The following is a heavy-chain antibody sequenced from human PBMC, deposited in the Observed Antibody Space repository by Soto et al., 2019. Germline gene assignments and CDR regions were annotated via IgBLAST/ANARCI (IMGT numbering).Heavy chain of an antibody. CDR1: GYIFTNYD. J-gene: IGHJ5*02. CDR3: AIFIKYGDSSRSFDP. V-gene: IGHV1-8*01. CDR2: INPNSGNT. D-gene: IGHD4-17*01. Sequence: ASVKVSCKASGYIFTNYDINWVRQATGQGLEYLGWINPNSGNTGYVQKFQGRVTMTRNTSINTAYMELNSLRSEDTAVYYCAIFIKYGDSSRSFDPWCQAPLLSVSS.